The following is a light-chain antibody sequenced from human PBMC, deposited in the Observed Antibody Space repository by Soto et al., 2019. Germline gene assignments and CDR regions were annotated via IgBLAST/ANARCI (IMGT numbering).Light chain of an antibody. CDR1: QGVSTN. V-gene: IGKV3-15*01. J-gene: IGKJ2*01. CDR3: QQYNYWPPYT. Sequence: EIVMTQSPATLSVSPGERATLSCRASQGVSTNLAWYQQKPGQAPRLLIYGASSRATGVPARFSGSGSGTDFTLTVSSLQSEDSAVYYCQQYNYWPPYTFGQGTKLEIK. CDR2: GAS.